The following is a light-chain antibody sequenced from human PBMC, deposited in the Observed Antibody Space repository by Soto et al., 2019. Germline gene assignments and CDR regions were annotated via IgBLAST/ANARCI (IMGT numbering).Light chain of an antibody. J-gene: IGKJ1*01. CDR2: GPS. CDR1: QSVAKNY. Sequence: EIVLTQSPGTLSLSPGERATLSCRASQSVAKNYLAWYQQEPGQAPRLLIYGPSSRATGIPDRFSGSGSGTDFTLTISRLAPEDFAVYYCHQYASSPQTFGQGTKVEIK. V-gene: IGKV3-20*01. CDR3: HQYASSPQT.